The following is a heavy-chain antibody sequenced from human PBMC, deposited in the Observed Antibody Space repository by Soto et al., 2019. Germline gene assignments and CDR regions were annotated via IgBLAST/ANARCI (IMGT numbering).Heavy chain of an antibody. J-gene: IGHJ6*03. Sequence: ETLSLTCAVYGGSFSGYYWSWIRQPPGKGLEWIGEINHSGSTNYNPSLKSRVTISVDTSKNQFSLKLSSVTAADTAVYYCARGYTIFGVVSYMDVWGKGTTVTVSS. CDR1: GGSFSGYY. CDR2: INHSGST. V-gene: IGHV4-34*01. CDR3: ARGYTIFGVVSYMDV. D-gene: IGHD3-3*01.